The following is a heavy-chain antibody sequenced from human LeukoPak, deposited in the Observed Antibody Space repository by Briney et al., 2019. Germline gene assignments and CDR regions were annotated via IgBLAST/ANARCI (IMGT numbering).Heavy chain of an antibody. CDR3: ATQRGSYLWGTDFYD. CDR2: INPNSGDT. Sequence: ASVKVSCKASGYTFTDYYMHCVRQAPGQGLEWMEWINPNSGDTKYSQKFQGRVTMTRGTSIRTAYMELTRLRSDDTVVYYCATQRGSYLWGTDFYDWGRGTLVTVSS. V-gene: IGHV1-2*02. J-gene: IGHJ4*02. D-gene: IGHD3-16*01. CDR1: GYTFTDYY.